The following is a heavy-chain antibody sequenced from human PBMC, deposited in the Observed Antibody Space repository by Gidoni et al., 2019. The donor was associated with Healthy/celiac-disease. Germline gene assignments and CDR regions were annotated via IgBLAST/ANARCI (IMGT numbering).Heavy chain of an antibody. Sequence: QVQLVESGGGVVQPGRSLRLSCAASGFTFGSYGMHWVRQAPGKGLEWLAVISYDGSNKYYADSVKGRFTISRDDSKNTLYLQMNSLRAEDTAVYYCAKNDFWSGNYYYYYGMDVWGQGTTVTVSS. D-gene: IGHD3-3*01. CDR1: GFTFGSYG. CDR3: AKNDFWSGNYYYYYGMDV. V-gene: IGHV3-30*18. J-gene: IGHJ6*02. CDR2: ISYDGSNK.